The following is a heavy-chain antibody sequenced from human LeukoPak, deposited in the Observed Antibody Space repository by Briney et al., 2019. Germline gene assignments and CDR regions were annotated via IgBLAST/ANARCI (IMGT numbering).Heavy chain of an antibody. J-gene: IGHJ6*04. CDR2: ISSSGSTI. D-gene: IGHD3-10*02. Sequence: GGSLRLSCAASGFTFSSYEMNWVRQAPGKELEWVSYISSSGSTIYYADSVKGRFTISRDNAKNSLYLQMNSLRAEDTAVYYCAEPGITMIGGVWGKGTTVTISS. CDR1: GFTFSSYE. CDR3: AEPGITMIGGV. V-gene: IGHV3-48*03.